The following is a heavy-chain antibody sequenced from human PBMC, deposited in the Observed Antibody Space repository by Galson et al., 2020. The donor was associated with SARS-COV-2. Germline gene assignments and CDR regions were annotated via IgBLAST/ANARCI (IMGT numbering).Heavy chain of an antibody. CDR1: GFTFSRYA. V-gene: IGHV3-13*01. CDR3: AREGQRWLGTALDM. CDR2: MTSAGDT. Sequence: GESLKISCAASGFTFSRYAMHWVRQVTGKGLEWVSTMTSAGDTYYPDSVKGRFTISRENAKSSLYLQMNSLTAGDTAVYYCAREGQRWLGTALDMWGQGTMVTVSS. J-gene: IGHJ3*02. D-gene: IGHD3-22*01.